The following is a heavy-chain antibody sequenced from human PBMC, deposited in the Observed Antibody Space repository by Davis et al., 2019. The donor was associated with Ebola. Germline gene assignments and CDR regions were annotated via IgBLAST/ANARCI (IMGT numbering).Heavy chain of an antibody. J-gene: IGHJ2*01. D-gene: IGHD6-19*01. Sequence: MPSETLSLTCTVSGGSISSYYWSWIRQPPGKGLEWIGYIYYSGSTNYNPSLKSRVTISVDTSKNQLSLNLNSVTAADTAVYYCARLDQWLVPWYFDLWGRGTLVTVSS. CDR3: ARLDQWLVPWYFDL. CDR2: IYYSGST. V-gene: IGHV4-59*08. CDR1: GGSISSYY.